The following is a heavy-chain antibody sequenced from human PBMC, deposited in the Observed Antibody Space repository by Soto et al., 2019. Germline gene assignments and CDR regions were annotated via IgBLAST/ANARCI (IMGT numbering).Heavy chain of an antibody. CDR1: GFTFSSHA. D-gene: IGHD3-9*01. J-gene: IGHJ4*02. CDR3: AKVQDYEIFTGYLYYFDY. V-gene: IGHV3-23*01. CDR2: ISGSGGIT. Sequence: GRALRLSCAASGFTFSSHAMSWVRQAPGKGLEWVSAISGSGGITYYADSVKGRFTISRDNSKNTLYLRMNSLRAEDTAVYYCAKVQDYEIFTGYLYYFDYWGQGTLVTASS.